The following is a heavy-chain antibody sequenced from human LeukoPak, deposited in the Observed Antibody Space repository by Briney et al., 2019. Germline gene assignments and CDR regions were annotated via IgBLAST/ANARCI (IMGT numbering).Heavy chain of an antibody. CDR2: ISSSGTSL. D-gene: IGHD1-7*01. CDR3: ARVELAPYYYYMDV. J-gene: IGHJ6*03. V-gene: IGHV3-48*03. CDR1: GFTFNSYD. Sequence: PGGSLRLSCAASGFTFNSYDMNWVRQAPGKGLEWISYISSSGTSLYYADSAKGRFTISRDNAKNSLYLQMNSLRAEDTAVYYCARVELAPYYYYMDVWGKGTTVTVSS.